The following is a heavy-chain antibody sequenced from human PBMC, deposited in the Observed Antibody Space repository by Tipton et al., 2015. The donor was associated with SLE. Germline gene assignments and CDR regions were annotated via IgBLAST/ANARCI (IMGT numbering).Heavy chain of an antibody. D-gene: IGHD7-27*01. CDR2: INYSGST. Sequence: TLSLTCTVSGGSISSSSYYWSWIRQPPGKGREWIGYINYSGSTNYNPSPKSRVNISVDTTKNQFSLKLSSVTAADTAVYYCERGPMGILDDWGQGTLVNVSS. CDR1: GGSISSSSYY. J-gene: IGHJ4*02. CDR3: ERGPMGILDD. V-gene: IGHV4-61*01.